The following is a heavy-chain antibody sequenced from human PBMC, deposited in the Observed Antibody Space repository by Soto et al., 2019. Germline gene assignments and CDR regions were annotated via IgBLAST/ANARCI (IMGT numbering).Heavy chain of an antibody. J-gene: IGHJ4*02. V-gene: IGHV3-23*01. CDR3: AAVPWEWEPDSNFDY. Sequence: GGSLRLSCAASGFTFSDYAMNWVRQGPGKGLQWVSVVSASAGTTYYADSVKGRFTISRDNSKNTMYMQMNSLRAEDTAVYYCAAVPWEWEPDSNFDYWGQGTLVTVSS. D-gene: IGHD1-26*01. CDR2: VSASAGTT. CDR1: GFTFSDYA.